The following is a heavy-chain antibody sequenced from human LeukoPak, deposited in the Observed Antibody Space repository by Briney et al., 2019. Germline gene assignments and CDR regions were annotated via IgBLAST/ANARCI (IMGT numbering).Heavy chain of an antibody. D-gene: IGHD5-12*01. CDR2: IYSGGST. CDR3: ARSRSGYGDLYFDY. J-gene: IGHJ4*02. CDR1: GFTVSSNY. V-gene: IGHV3-53*01. Sequence: GGSLRLSCAASGFTVSSNYMSWVRQAPGKGLEWVSVIYSGGSTYYADSVKGRFTISRDNSKNTLYLQMNSLRAEDTAVYYCARSRSGYGDLYFDYWGQGTLVTVSS.